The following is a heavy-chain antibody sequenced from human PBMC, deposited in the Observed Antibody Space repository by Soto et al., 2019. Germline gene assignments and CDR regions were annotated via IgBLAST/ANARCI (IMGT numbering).Heavy chain of an antibody. V-gene: IGHV4-61*01. J-gene: IGHJ6*02. CDR2: VYHTGRT. CDR1: GGSFKSGSYS. D-gene: IGHD3-10*01. Sequence: SETLSLTCTVSGGSFKSGSYSWSWIRQPPGKGLEWIGYVYHTGRTSYNPSLKSRVSISMDTSKNQFSLNLDSVTAADTAVYFCARDYYGSASYENYYYYGMDVWGQGTTVTVSS. CDR3: ARDYYGSASYENYYYYGMDV.